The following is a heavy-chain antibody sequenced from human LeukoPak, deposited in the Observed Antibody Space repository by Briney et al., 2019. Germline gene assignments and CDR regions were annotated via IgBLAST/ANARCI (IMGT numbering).Heavy chain of an antibody. J-gene: IGHJ4*02. CDR2: IIPIFGTA. CDR1: GGTFSSYA. V-gene: IGHV1-69*05. Sequence: ASVKVSCKASGGTFSSYAISWVRQAPGQGLEWMGGIIPIFGTANYAQKFQGRVTITTDESTSTAYMELSSLRSEDTAVYYCAREDYGGNRGYFDYWGQGTLVTVSS. D-gene: IGHD4-23*01. CDR3: AREDYGGNRGYFDY.